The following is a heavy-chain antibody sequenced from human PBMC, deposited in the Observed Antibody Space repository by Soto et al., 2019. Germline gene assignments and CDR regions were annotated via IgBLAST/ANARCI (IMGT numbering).Heavy chain of an antibody. CDR3: ARDIYGSGWNPFDY. V-gene: IGHV3-33*01. D-gene: IGHD6-19*01. CDR1: GFTFSSYG. CDR2: IWYDGSNK. J-gene: IGHJ4*02. Sequence: PGGSLRLSCAASGFTFSSYGMHWVRQAPGKGLEWVAVIWYDGSNKYYADSVKGRFTISRDNSKNTLYLQMNSLRAEDTAVYYWARDIYGSGWNPFDYWGKGPLVTVSS.